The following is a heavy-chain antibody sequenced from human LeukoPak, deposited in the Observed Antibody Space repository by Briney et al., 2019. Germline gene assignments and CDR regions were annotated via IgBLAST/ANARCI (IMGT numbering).Heavy chain of an antibody. CDR2: MNPNSGNT. D-gene: IGHD6-19*01. J-gene: IGHJ4*02. V-gene: IGHV1-8*01. CDR1: GYTFTSYD. Sequence: GASVKVSCKASGYTFTSYDINWVRQATGQGLEWMGWMNPNSGNTGYAQKFQGRVTMTRNTSISTAYMQMNSLRAEDTAVYYCASLWGSSGSRYPADYWGQGTLVTVSS. CDR3: ASLWGSSGSRYPADY.